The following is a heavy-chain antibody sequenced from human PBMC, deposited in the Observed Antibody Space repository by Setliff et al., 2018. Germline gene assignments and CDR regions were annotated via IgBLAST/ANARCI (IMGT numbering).Heavy chain of an antibody. CDR2: IYYRGST. CDR3: AGVYGENDLPDI. CDR1: GGSISSTSYY. J-gene: IGHJ3*02. Sequence: LSLTCTVSGGSISSTSYYWAWIRQPPGKGLEWAGSIYYRGSTFIYPSLRSRVTISADTSKNQFSLKLTSVTAADTAMYYCAGVYGENDLPDIWGQGTMVTVSS. V-gene: IGHV4-39*07. D-gene: IGHD4-17*01.